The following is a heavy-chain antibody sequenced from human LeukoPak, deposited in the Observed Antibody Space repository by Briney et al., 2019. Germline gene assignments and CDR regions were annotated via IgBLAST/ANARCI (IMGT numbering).Heavy chain of an antibody. CDR2: ISDSGNSA. CDR1: GFTFSRYA. Sequence: RGSLRLSCATSGFTFSRYAMNWVRQAPGKGLEWVSAISDSGNSAYYADSVKGRFTVSRDKSNNTLFLQMTRLTADDTAVCYCAKDASPLPNVFDIWGQGTKVIVSS. D-gene: IGHD2-15*01. J-gene: IGHJ3*02. CDR3: AKDASPLPNVFDI. V-gene: IGHV3-23*01.